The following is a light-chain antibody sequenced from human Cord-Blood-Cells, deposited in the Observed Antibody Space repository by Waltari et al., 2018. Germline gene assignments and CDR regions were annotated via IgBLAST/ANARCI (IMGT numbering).Light chain of an antibody. J-gene: IGKJ4*01. CDR2: AAS. CDR1: HGISSY. CDR3: QQLNS. V-gene: IGKV1-9*01. Sequence: DFPLTQPPSFLSASVADRVTITCRASHGISSYLAWYQQKPGKAPKLLIYAASTLQSGVPSMISGSGSGTEFTLTMSSLQPEDFATYYCQQLNSFGGGTKVEIK.